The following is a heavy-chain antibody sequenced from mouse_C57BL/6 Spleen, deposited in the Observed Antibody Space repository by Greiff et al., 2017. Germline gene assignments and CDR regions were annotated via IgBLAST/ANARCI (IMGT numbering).Heavy chain of an antibody. J-gene: IGHJ3*01. Sequence: EVQLQQSGAELVRPGASVKLSCTASGFNIKDDYMHWVKQRPEQGLEWIGWIDPENGDTEYASKFQGKATITADTSSNTAYLQLRSLTSEDTAVYCCTTRPPFAYWGQGTLVTVSA. V-gene: IGHV14-4*01. CDR3: TTRPPFAY. CDR1: GFNIKDDY. CDR2: IDPENGDT.